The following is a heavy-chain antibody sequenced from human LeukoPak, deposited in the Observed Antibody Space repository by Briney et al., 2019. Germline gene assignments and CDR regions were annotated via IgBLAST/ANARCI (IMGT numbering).Heavy chain of an antibody. Sequence: LETLSLTCTVSGGSISSYYWSWIRQPPGKGLEWIGYIYYSGSTNYNPSLKSRVTISVDTSKNQFSLKLSSVTAADTAVYYCARHFDWSHYYYGMDVWGQGTTVTVSS. CDR1: GGSISSYY. J-gene: IGHJ6*02. CDR3: ARHFDWSHYYYGMDV. V-gene: IGHV4-59*08. CDR2: IYYSGST. D-gene: IGHD3-9*01.